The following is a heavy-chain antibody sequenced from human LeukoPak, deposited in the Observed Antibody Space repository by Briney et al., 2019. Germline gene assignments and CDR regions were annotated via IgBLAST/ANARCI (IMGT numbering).Heavy chain of an antibody. J-gene: IGHJ6*02. D-gene: IGHD3-10*01. CDR3: ARDRGWFGEFSLRQYYYGMDV. Sequence: GRSLRLSCAASGFTFSSYGMHWVRQAPGKGLEWVAVIWYDGSNKYYADSVKGRFTISRDNSKNTLYLQMNSLRAEDTAVYYCARDRGWFGEFSLRQYYYGMDVGGQGTTVTVSS. CDR2: IWYDGSNK. V-gene: IGHV3-33*01. CDR1: GFTFSSYG.